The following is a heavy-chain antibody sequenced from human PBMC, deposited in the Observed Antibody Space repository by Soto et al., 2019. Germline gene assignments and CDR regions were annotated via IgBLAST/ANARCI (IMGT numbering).Heavy chain of an antibody. Sequence: EVQLVESGGGLVQPGGSLRLSCAASGFTFNTSWMDWVRQVPGEGLVWVSGIKRDGSYTAYADSVKGRFTISRDNAKNTLYLQMHTLRVEDTAMYYCARGFRDHWGRGTLVTVSS. CDR1: GFTFNTSW. V-gene: IGHV3-74*01. CDR3: ARGFRDH. D-gene: IGHD3-10*01. CDR2: IKRDGSYT. J-gene: IGHJ1*01.